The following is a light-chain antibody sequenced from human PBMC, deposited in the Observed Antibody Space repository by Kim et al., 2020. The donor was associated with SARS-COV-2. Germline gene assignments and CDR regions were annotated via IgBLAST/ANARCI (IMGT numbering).Light chain of an antibody. Sequence: GQTVTISCFGTSSNIGSSNVVWYQHRPGTAPPLLIYSNNQRPSGVPDRFSGSKSGTSASLAISGLQSEDEADYYCAAWDDTLSAWVFGGGTKVTVL. CDR3: AAWDDTLSAWV. CDR1: SSNIGSSN. V-gene: IGLV1-44*01. CDR2: SNN. J-gene: IGLJ3*02.